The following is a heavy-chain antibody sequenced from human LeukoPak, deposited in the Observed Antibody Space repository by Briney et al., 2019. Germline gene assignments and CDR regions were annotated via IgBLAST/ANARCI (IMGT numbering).Heavy chain of an antibody. D-gene: IGHD3-22*01. CDR2: ISSSSSTI. V-gene: IGHV3-48*02. CDR1: GFTFRNYD. CDR3: ARDPITMIVGGYFDY. J-gene: IGHJ4*02. Sequence: GGSLRLSCAASGFTFRNYDMNWVRQAPGKGLEWVSYISSSSSTIYYADSVKGRFTISRDNAKNSLYLQMNSLRDEDTAVYYCARDPITMIVGGYFDYWGQGTLVTVSS.